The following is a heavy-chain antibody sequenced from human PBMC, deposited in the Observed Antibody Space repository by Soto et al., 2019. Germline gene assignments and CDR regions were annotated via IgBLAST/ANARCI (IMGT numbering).Heavy chain of an antibody. Sequence: GESLKISCKASGYSFTSYWIGWLRQMPGKGLEWMGIIYPGDSDTRYSPSFQGQVTISADKSISTAYLQWSSLKASDTAMYYCARRDSSSSVDWFDPWGQGTLVTVSS. D-gene: IGHD6-6*01. J-gene: IGHJ5*02. CDR1: GYSFTSYW. V-gene: IGHV5-51*01. CDR2: IYPGDSDT. CDR3: ARRDSSSSVDWFDP.